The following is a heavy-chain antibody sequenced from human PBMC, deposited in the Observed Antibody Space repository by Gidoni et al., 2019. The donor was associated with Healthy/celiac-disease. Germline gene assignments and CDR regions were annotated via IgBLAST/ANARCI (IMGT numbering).Heavy chain of an antibody. CDR3: ARCGGDCYYTKYFDY. V-gene: IGHV3-30*04. J-gene: IGHJ4*02. D-gene: IGHD2-21*02. CDR1: GLTFSSYA. Sequence: QVQLVESGGGVVQPGRSLSLSCAGSGLTFSSYAMHWVRQAPGKGLEWVAVISYDGSNKYYADSVKGRFTISRDNSKNTLYLQMNSLRAEDTAVYYCARCGGDCYYTKYFDYWGQGTLVTVSS. CDR2: ISYDGSNK.